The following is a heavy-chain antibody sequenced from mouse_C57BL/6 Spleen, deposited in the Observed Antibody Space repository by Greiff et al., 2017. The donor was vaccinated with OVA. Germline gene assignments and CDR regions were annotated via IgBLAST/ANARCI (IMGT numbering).Heavy chain of an antibody. CDR3: ARGGYGSSYYYAIDY. V-gene: IGHV1-66*01. CDR1: GYSFTSYY. CDR2: IYPGSGNT. Sequence: VQLQQSGPELVKPGASVKISCKASGYSFTSYYIHWVKQRPGQGLEWIGWIYPGSGNTKYNEKFKGKATLTADTSSSTAYMQLSSLTSEDSAVYYCARGGYGSSYYYAIDYWGQGTSVTVSS. J-gene: IGHJ4*01. D-gene: IGHD1-1*01.